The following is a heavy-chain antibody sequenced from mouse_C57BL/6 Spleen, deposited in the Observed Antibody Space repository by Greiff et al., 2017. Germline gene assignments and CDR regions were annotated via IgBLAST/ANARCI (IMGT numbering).Heavy chain of an antibody. CDR2: INPGSGST. CDR3: ASASHYGGFAYWYFDV. Sequence: VQLQQPGAELVKPGASVKMSCKASGYTFTSYWITWVKQRPGQGLEWIGDINPGSGSTNYNEKFKGKATLTVDTSSSTAYMQLSSRTSEDSAVYYCASASHYGGFAYWYFDVWGTGTTLTVSS. J-gene: IGHJ1*03. V-gene: IGHV1-55*01. CDR1: GYTFTSYW. D-gene: IGHD1-1*02.